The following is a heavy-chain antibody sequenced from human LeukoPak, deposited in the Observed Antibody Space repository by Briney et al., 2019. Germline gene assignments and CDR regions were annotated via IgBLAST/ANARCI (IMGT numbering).Heavy chain of an antibody. CDR2: ISYDGSNK. D-gene: IGHD3-9*01. Sequence: GGSLRLSCAASGFTFSSYAMHWVRQAPGKGLEWVAVISYDGSNKYYADSVKGRFTISRDNSKNTLYLQMNSLRAEDTAVYYCARDLDWLPTIGGYFEYWGQGTLVTVSS. CDR3: ARDLDWLPTIGGYFEY. V-gene: IGHV3-30-3*01. CDR1: GFTFSSYA. J-gene: IGHJ4*02.